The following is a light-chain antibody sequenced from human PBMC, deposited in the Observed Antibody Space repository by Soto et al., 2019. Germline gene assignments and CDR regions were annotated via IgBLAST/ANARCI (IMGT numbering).Light chain of an antibody. CDR1: SSDVGSYNL. CDR2: EGS. CDR3: CSYAGRGGV. J-gene: IGLJ1*01. V-gene: IGLV2-23*01. Sequence: QSALTQPASVSGSPGQSITISCTGTSSDVGSYNLVSWYQQHPGKAPKLMIYEGSKRPSGVSNRFSGSKSGNTASLTISGLQAEDEADYYCCSYAGRGGVFGTGT.